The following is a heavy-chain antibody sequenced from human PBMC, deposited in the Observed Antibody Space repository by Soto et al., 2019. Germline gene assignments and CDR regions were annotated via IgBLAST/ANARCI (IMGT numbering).Heavy chain of an antibody. CDR3: ARCVTIFGVAQEDRALDY. CDR1: GFTFSSYW. D-gene: IGHD3-3*01. V-gene: IGHV3-7*05. Sequence: GGSLRLSCAASGFTFSSYWMSWVLQAPWKGLEWVANIKQDGSEKYYVDSVKGRFTISRDNAKNSLYLQMNSLRAEDTAVYYCARCVTIFGVAQEDRALDYWGQGTLVTVSS. J-gene: IGHJ4*02. CDR2: IKQDGSEK.